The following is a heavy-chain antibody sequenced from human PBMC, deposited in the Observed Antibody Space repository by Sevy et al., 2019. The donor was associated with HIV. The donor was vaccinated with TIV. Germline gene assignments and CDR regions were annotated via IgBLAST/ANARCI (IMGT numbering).Heavy chain of an antibody. J-gene: IGHJ6*02. CDR2: ISGSSSYI. V-gene: IGHV3-21*01. CDR3: EREVLQYFDGRMDV. Sequence: GGSLRLSCAASGFTFNTYSMNWVRLAPGKGLEWVAEISGSSSYIVYADSVKGRFTISRDNNSLYLQMNSLRAEDTDEYYCEREVLQYFDGRMDVWGQGTTVTVSS. D-gene: IGHD3-9*01. CDR1: GFTFNTYS.